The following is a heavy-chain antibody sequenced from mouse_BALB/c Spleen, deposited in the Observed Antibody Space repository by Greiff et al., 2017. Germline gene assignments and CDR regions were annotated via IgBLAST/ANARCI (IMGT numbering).Heavy chain of an antibody. CDR2: IDPSDSYT. CDR3: ASFTTVVGD. CDR1: GYTFTSYW. Sequence: VQLQQPGAEFVKPGASVKLSCKASGYTFTSYWMHWVKQRPGQGLEWIGEIDPSDSYTNYNQKFKGKATLTVDKSSSTAYMQLSSLTSEDSAVYYCASFTTVVGDWGQGTTLTVSS. J-gene: IGHJ2*01. V-gene: IGHV1-69*02. D-gene: IGHD1-1*01.